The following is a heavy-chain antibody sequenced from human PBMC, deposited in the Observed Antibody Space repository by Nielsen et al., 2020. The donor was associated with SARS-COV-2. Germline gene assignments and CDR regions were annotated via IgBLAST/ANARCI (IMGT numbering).Heavy chain of an antibody. V-gene: IGHV3-9*03. CDR3: ARDRDTFYYDDSGFYYFDF. Sequence: SCAASGFTFNDYAMHWVRQAPGKGLEWVSGISWNSGSIGYADSVKGRSTISRDNAKKSLYLQMNSLRAEDMAVYYCARDRDTFYYDDSGFYYFDFWGQGTLVTVSS. D-gene: IGHD3-22*01. CDR2: ISWNSGSI. J-gene: IGHJ4*02. CDR1: GFTFNDYA.